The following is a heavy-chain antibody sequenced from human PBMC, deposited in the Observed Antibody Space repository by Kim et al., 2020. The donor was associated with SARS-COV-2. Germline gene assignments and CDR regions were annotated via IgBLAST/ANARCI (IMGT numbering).Heavy chain of an antibody. J-gene: IGHJ6*02. Sequence: KGRCTISRDNSKNTLYLQMNRLRAEDTAVYYCARDPEMGRGVTSYGMDVWGQGTTVTVCS. D-gene: IGHD3-10*01. V-gene: IGHV3-30*07. CDR3: ARDPEMGRGVTSYGMDV.